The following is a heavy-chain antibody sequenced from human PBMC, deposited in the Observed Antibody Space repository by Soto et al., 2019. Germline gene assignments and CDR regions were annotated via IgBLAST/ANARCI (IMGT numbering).Heavy chain of an antibody. CDR3: ARDSTIAAAGTFAFDI. Sequence: GGSLRLSCAASGFTFSSYEMNWVRPAPGKGLEWVSYISSSGSTIYYADSVKGRFTISRDNAKNSLYLQMNSLRAEDTAVYYCARDSTIAAAGTFAFDIWGQGTMVTVSS. J-gene: IGHJ3*02. CDR2: ISSSGSTI. D-gene: IGHD6-13*01. V-gene: IGHV3-48*03. CDR1: GFTFSSYE.